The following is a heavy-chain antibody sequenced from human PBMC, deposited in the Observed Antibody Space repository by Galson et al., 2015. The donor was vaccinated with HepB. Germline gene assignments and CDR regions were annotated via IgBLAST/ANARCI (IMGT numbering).Heavy chain of an antibody. Sequence: PALVKPTQTLTLTCTFSGFSLSTSGVGVGWIRQPPGKALEWLALIYWDDDKRYSPSLKSRLTITKDTSKSQVVLTMTNMDPVDTATYYCATPFSTGGIWRGAFDYWGQGTLVTVSS. CDR2: IYWDDDK. V-gene: IGHV2-5*02. CDR3: ATPFSTGGIWRGAFDY. CDR1: GFSLSTSGVG. J-gene: IGHJ4*02. D-gene: IGHD2-8*02.